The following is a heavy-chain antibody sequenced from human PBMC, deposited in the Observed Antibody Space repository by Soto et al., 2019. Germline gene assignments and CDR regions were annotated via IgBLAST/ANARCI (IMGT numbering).Heavy chain of an antibody. Sequence: SVKVSCKASGGTFSSYAISWVRQAPGQGLEWMGGIIPIFGTANYAQKFQGRVTITADESTSTAYMELSSLRSEDTAVYYCARDEVTGDDAFDIWGQGTMVTVSS. J-gene: IGHJ3*02. CDR3: ARDEVTGDDAFDI. CDR1: GGTFSSYA. V-gene: IGHV1-69*13. CDR2: IIPIFGTA. D-gene: IGHD4-4*01.